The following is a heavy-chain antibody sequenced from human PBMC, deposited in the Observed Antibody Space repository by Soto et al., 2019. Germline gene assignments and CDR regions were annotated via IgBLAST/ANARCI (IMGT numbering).Heavy chain of an antibody. D-gene: IGHD6-19*01. Sequence: GESLKISCKGSVYSFTSYWIGWVRQMPGKGLEWMGIIYPGDSDTRYSPSFQGQVTISADKSISTAYLQWSSLKASDTAMYYCARHRRQWLGWDWFDPWGQGTLVTVSS. V-gene: IGHV5-51*01. CDR2: IYPGDSDT. CDR1: VYSFTSYW. J-gene: IGHJ5*02. CDR3: ARHRRQWLGWDWFDP.